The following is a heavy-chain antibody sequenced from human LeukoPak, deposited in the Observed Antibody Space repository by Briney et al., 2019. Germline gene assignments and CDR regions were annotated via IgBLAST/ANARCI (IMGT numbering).Heavy chain of an antibody. J-gene: IGHJ6*02. V-gene: IGHV4-59*11. CDR1: GGSISRHF. CDR3: ARTLRFFRFLDV. D-gene: IGHD3-3*01. CDR2: MYYNGSA. Sequence: SETLSLTCTVSGGSISRHFWSWIRQPPGKGLEWIGFMYYNGSAKYNPSLKSRVTISEDTSKNQLSLKLRSVTAADTAVYYCARTLRFFRFLDVWGQGTTVTVSS.